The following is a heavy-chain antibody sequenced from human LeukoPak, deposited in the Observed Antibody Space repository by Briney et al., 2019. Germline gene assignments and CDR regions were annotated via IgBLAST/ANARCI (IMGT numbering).Heavy chain of an antibody. CDR2: INAGNGNT. V-gene: IGHV1-3*01. J-gene: IGHJ4*02. D-gene: IGHD2-15*01. CDR1: GYTFINYA. CDR3: ARDGGGSGGWPPPFDY. Sequence: ASVKVSCKASGYTFINYAINWGRQAPGQRLEWMGWINAGNGNTKYSQKFQGRVTITRDTSASTAYMELSSLRSEDTAVYYCARDGGGSGGWPPPFDYWGQGTLVTVSS.